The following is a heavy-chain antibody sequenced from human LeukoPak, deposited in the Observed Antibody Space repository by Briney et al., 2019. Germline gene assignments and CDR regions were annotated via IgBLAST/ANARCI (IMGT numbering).Heavy chain of an antibody. D-gene: IGHD3-16*01. V-gene: IGHV1-2*04. CDR2: INPNSGGT. J-gene: IGHJ6*02. CDR1: GYTFTDFY. Sequence: ASVKVSCKAPGYTFTDFYMHWVRQAPGQGLEWMGWINPNSGGTNYAQKFQGWVTMTRDTSISTAYMELSRLRSDDTAVYYCARDLAYGMDVWGQGTTVTVSS. CDR3: ARDLAYGMDV.